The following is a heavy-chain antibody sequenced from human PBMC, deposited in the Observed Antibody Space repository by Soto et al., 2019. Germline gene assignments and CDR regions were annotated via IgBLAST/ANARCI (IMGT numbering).Heavy chain of an antibody. V-gene: IGHV3-74*01. CDR3: AKRSSSSTFDY. CDR1: GGTFSGYG. Sequence: GGSLSLSWAAAGGTFSGYGRHWVRPAPGKGLVWVSRINSDGSSTSYADSVKGRFTISRDNSKNTLYLQMNSLRAEDTAVYYCAKRSSSSTFDYWGQGTLVTVSS. CDR2: INSDGSST. D-gene: IGHD6-6*01. J-gene: IGHJ4*02.